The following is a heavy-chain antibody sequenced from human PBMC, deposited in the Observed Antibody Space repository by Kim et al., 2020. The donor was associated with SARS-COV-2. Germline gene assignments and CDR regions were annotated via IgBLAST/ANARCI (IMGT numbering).Heavy chain of an antibody. CDR2: INAGNGNT. V-gene: IGHV1-3*01. J-gene: IGHJ4*02. Sequence: ASVKVSCKASGYTFTSYAMHWVRQAPGQRLEWMGWINAGNGNTKYSQKFQGRVTITRDTSASTAYMELSSLRSEDTAVYYCARDELLWFGELLLGYWGQGTLVTVAS. D-gene: IGHD3-10*01. CDR1: GYTFTSYA. CDR3: ARDELLWFGELLLGY.